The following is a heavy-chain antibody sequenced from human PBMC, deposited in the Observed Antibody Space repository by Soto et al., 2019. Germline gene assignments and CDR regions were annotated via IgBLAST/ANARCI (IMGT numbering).Heavy chain of an antibody. V-gene: IGHV3-23*01. CDR1: GFTFSSYA. J-gene: IGHJ4*02. CDR3: AKDPSYSRSPGFDY. Sequence: EVQLLESGGGLVQPGGSLSLSCAASGFTFSSYAMSWVRQAPGKGLEWVSGISGSGGSTYYADSVKGRFTISRDNSKNTLYLQMNSLRAEDTAVYYCAKDPSYSRSPGFDYWGQGTLVTVSS. CDR2: ISGSGGST. D-gene: IGHD6-13*01.